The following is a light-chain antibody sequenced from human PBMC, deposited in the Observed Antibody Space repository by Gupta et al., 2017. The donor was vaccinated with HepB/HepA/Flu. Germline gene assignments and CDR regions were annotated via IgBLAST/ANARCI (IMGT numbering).Light chain of an antibody. CDR3: QQYDRSPGT. CDR2: DGS. V-gene: IGKV3D-20*01. CDR1: QSLSSSY. J-gene: IGKJ2*01. Sequence: EIVLTQSPATLSLSPGEGATLSCGASQSLSSSYLAWFQQKDGLAPRLLIYDGSMRATDIPDRFSGSGSGTDFTLTISRLEPEDFAVYYCQQYDRSPGTFGQGTKLEIK.